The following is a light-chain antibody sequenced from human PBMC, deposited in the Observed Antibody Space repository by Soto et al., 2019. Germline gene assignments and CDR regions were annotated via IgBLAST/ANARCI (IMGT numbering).Light chain of an antibody. Sequence: QSALTQPASVSGSPGQSITISCTGTISDVGTYNLVSWFQQHPGKAPKLMIFEVSERPSGVSNRFSGSKSGNAASLTISGLQAEDEADYYCCSYAGNGAWVFGGGTKLTVL. CDR3: CSYAGNGAWV. V-gene: IGLV2-23*02. CDR2: EVS. J-gene: IGLJ3*02. CDR1: ISDVGTYNL.